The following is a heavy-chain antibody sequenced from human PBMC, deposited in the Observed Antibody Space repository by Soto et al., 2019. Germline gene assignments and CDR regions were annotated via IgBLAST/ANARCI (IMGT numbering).Heavy chain of an antibody. CDR3: ATDLLGPGRAYGMDV. J-gene: IGHJ6*02. CDR1: GFTFSSYG. D-gene: IGHD3-16*01. CDR2: ISYDGSNK. Sequence: QVQLVESGGGVVQPGRSLRLSCAASGFTFSSYGMHWVRQAPGKGLEWVAVISYDGSNKYYADSVKGRFTISRDNSKITLYLQMNSLIAEATAVYYCATDLLGPGRAYGMDVWGQGTTVTVSS. V-gene: IGHV3-30*03.